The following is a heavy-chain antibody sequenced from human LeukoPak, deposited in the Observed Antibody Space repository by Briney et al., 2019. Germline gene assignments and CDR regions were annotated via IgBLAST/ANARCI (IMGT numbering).Heavy chain of an antibody. J-gene: IGHJ3*02. CDR1: GFTFSSYW. CDR2: INSDGSST. V-gene: IGHV3-74*01. D-gene: IGHD3-10*01. CDR3: AREVMVRGTAFDI. Sequence: PGGSLRLSCAASGFTFSSYWMHWVRQAPGKGLVWVSRINSDGSSTNYADSVKGRFTISRDNAKNTLYLQMNSLRGEDTAVYYCAREVMVRGTAFDIWGQGTMVTVSS.